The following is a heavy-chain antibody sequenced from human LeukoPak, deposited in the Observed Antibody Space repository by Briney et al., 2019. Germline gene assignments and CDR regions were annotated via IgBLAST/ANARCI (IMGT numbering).Heavy chain of an antibody. Sequence: GGSLRLSCAASGFTFSSYWMSWVRQAPGKGLEWVANIKQDGSEKYYVDSVKGRFTISRDNAKNSLYLQMNSLRAEDTAVYYCAKDPHLDIVVVPAAIRLGDYWGQGTLVTVSS. V-gene: IGHV3-7*01. CDR2: IKQDGSEK. CDR1: GFTFSSYW. CDR3: AKDPHLDIVVVPAAIRLGDY. D-gene: IGHD2-2*02. J-gene: IGHJ4*02.